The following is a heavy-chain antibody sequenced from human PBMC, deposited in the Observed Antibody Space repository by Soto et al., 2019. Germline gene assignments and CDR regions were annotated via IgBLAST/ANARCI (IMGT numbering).Heavy chain of an antibody. V-gene: IGHV3-9*01. D-gene: IGHD2-21*01. CDR2: ISWNSEDT. CDR1: GFNFEDYG. J-gene: IGHJ4*02. Sequence: EVQLVESGGGLVQHGRSLRLSCRDSGFNFEDYGMHWVRQAPGKGLEWVSSISWNSEDTGYADSVRGRFTTSRDNAKNSLYLEMNSLRPEDTALYFCGKGIPPEQWGQGTQVTVSS. CDR3: GKGIPPEQ.